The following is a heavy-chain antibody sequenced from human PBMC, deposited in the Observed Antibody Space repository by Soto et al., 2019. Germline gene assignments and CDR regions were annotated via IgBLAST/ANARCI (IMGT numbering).Heavy chain of an antibody. CDR3: AREVSAAPFDY. CDR1: GFTFSSYA. CDR2: ISYDGSNK. J-gene: IGHJ4*02. Sequence: QVQLVESGGGVVQPGRSLRLSCAASGFTFSSYAMHWVRQAPGKGLEWVAVISYDGSNKYYADSVKGRFTISRDNSKNTLYLHMNSLRAEDTAVYYCAREVSAAPFDYWGQGTLVTVSS. D-gene: IGHD6-13*01. V-gene: IGHV3-30-3*01.